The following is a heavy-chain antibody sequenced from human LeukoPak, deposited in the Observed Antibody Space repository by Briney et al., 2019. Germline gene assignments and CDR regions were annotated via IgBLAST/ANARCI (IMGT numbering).Heavy chain of an antibody. CDR3: AKVEGASKASVY. CDR2: ISGSGGST. CDR1: GFTFSNYA. D-gene: IGHD1-1*01. Sequence: GGSLRLSCAAAGFTFSNYAMTWVRQAPGKGLEWVSSISGSGGSTYYADSVKGRFTISRVNSKNTLYLQMYSLKAEDTAVYYCAKVEGASKASVYWGQGALVTVSS. V-gene: IGHV3-23*01. J-gene: IGHJ4*02.